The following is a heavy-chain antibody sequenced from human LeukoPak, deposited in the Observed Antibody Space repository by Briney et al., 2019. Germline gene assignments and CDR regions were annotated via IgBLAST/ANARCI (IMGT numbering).Heavy chain of an antibody. V-gene: IGHV1-8*01. Sequence: ASVKVSCKASGYTFTSYDINWVRQATGQGLEWMGWMNPNSGNTGYAQEFQGRVTMTRNTSISTAYMELSSLRSEDTAVYYCARGYIAAAGTSGYWGQGTLVTVSS. CDR3: ARGYIAAAGTSGY. CDR2: MNPNSGNT. CDR1: GYTFTSYD. D-gene: IGHD6-13*01. J-gene: IGHJ4*02.